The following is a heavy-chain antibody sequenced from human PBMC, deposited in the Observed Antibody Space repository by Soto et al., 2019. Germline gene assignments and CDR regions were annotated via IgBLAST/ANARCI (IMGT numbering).Heavy chain of an antibody. CDR2: IFSNDEK. Sequence: GSGPTLVNPTETLTLTCTVSGFSLSNARMGVSWIRQPPGKALEWLAHIFSNDEKSYSTSLKSRLTISKDTSKSQVVLTMTNMDPVDTATYYCARMRYYYDSSGLKVLDSWDQGTLVTVSS. CDR3: ARMRYYYDSSGLKVLDS. CDR1: GFSLSNARMG. D-gene: IGHD3-22*01. V-gene: IGHV2-26*01. J-gene: IGHJ4*02.